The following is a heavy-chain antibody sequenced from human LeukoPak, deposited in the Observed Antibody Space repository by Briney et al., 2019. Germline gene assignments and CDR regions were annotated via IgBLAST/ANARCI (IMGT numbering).Heavy chain of an antibody. Sequence: GGSLRLSCAASGFTFSSYWMSWVRQAPGKGLEWVANIKQDGSEKYYVDSVKGRFTISRDNAKNSLYLQMNSLRAEDTAVYYCARSFGVVTPYYYYYGMDVWGQGTTVTVSS. CDR1: GFTFSSYW. CDR3: ARSFGVVTPYYYYYGMDV. J-gene: IGHJ6*02. CDR2: IKQDGSEK. V-gene: IGHV3-7*01. D-gene: IGHD3-3*01.